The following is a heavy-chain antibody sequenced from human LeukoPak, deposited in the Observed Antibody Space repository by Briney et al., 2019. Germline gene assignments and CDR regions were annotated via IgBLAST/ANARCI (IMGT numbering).Heavy chain of an antibody. V-gene: IGHV3-30*02. Sequence: GGSLTLSCAPSGFCFDHYSMHWVRQAPGKGLEWVAFIQYDGSKKYYVDSVKGRFTVSRDDSQKTLYLQMNSLRPEDTAVYYCCKEQLNMINVAVIDDAFDVWGQGTVVTVSS. CDR1: GFCFDHYS. D-gene: IGHD6-19*01. J-gene: IGHJ3*01. CDR3: CKEQLNMINVAVIDDAFDV. CDR2: IQYDGSKK.